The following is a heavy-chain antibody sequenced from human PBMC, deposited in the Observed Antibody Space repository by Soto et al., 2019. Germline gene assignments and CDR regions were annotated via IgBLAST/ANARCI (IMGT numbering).Heavy chain of an antibody. CDR2: ISAYNGNT. J-gene: IGHJ4*02. V-gene: IGHV1-18*04. CDR1: VYTFTSYG. D-gene: IGHD6-19*01. CDR3: ARVYSSGWQEYYFDY. Sequence: XSVKVSCKASVYTFTSYGISWVRQAPGQGLEWMGWISAYNGNTNYAQKLQGRVTMTTDTSTSTAYMELRSLRSDDTAVYYCARVYSSGWQEYYFDYWGQGTLVTVSS.